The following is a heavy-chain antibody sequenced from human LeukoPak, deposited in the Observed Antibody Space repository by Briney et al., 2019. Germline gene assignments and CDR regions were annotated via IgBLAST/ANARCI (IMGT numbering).Heavy chain of an antibody. Sequence: PSETLSLTCTVSGGSISSYYWSWIRQPPGKGLEWIGYIYYSGSTNYNPSLKSRVTISVDTSKNQFSLKLSSVNAADTAVYYCARLRDSSGYSGFDYWGQGTLVTVSS. CDR3: ARLRDSSGYSGFDY. V-gene: IGHV4-59*01. J-gene: IGHJ4*02. CDR2: IYYSGST. D-gene: IGHD3-22*01. CDR1: GGSISSYY.